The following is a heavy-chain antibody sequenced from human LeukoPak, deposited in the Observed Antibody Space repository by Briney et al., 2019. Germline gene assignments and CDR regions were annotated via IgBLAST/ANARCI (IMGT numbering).Heavy chain of an antibody. CDR2: ISGSGDDS. CDR3: AKQSRPTIGGVADY. D-gene: IGHD3-3*01. J-gene: IGHJ4*02. CDR1: GFTFSSYA. V-gene: IGHV3-23*01. Sequence: PGGSLRLSCAASGFTFSSYALSWVRQAPGKGLEWVSVISGSGDDSYYADSVKGRLTISRDNSKNTLYLQMNSLRVEDTAVYYCAKQSRPTIGGVADYWGQGTLVTVSS.